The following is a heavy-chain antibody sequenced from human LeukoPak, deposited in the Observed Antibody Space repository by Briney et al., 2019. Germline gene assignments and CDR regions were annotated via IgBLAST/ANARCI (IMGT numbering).Heavy chain of an antibody. Sequence: SETLSLTCAVSGGSLSSGDNSWNWIRQPPGKGLERIGYIYHSGSTYYNPSLKSRVTISIDRSKNQFSLKLSSVTAADTAMYYCARSDCSGGSCQYYFDYWGQGTLVTVSS. V-gene: IGHV4-30-2*01. J-gene: IGHJ4*02. CDR2: IYHSGST. CDR3: ARSDCSGGSCQYYFDY. D-gene: IGHD2-15*01. CDR1: GGSLSSGDNS.